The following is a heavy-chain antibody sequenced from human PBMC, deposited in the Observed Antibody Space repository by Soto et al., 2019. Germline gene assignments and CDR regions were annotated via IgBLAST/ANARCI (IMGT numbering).Heavy chain of an antibody. J-gene: IGHJ4*02. CDR3: AREYSGSGWYGTGDY. V-gene: IGHV3-30-3*01. CDR1: GFTFITYP. D-gene: IGHD6-19*01. Sequence: QVQLVESGGGVVQPGRSLRLSCTAPGFTFITYPIHWVRQAPGKGLEWVAVISYDGTNKYYADSVKGRFTISRDISKNTMYLQMNSLRLEDTAVYYCAREYSGSGWYGTGDYWGPGTLVTVSS. CDR2: ISYDGTNK.